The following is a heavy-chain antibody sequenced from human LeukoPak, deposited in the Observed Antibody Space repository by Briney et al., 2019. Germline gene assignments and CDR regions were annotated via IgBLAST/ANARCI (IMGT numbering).Heavy chain of an antibody. D-gene: IGHD3-3*01. CDR3: ARGTIYDFWSGAYFDY. V-gene: IGHV4-34*01. J-gene: IGHJ4*02. Sequence: SETLSLTCAVYGGSFSGYYWSWIRQPPGKGLEWIGEINHSGSTNSNPSLKSRVTISVDTSKNQFSLKLSSVTAADTAVYYCARGTIYDFWSGAYFDYWGQGTLVTVSS. CDR1: GGSFSGYY. CDR2: INHSGST.